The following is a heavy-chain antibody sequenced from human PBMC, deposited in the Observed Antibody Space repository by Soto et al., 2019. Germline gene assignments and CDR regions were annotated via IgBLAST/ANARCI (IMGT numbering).Heavy chain of an antibody. V-gene: IGHV1-69*01. CDR2: IIPIFGKA. CDR1: GGTFSSYA. Sequence: QVQLVQSGAGVKKPGSSVNVSCKASGGTFSSYAISWVRQAPGQGLEWMGGIIPIFGKAHYAQKVQGRVTITADESTSTAYMELSSLRSEDTAVYYCASRFPYYFDSSGFAPLDVWGQGTMVTVSS. CDR3: ASRFPYYFDSSGFAPLDV. D-gene: IGHD3-22*01. J-gene: IGHJ6*02.